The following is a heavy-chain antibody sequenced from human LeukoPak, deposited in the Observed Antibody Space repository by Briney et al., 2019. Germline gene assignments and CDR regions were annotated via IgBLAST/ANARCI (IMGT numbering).Heavy chain of an antibody. D-gene: IGHD3-10*01. CDR2: IYYSGST. V-gene: IGHV4-31*03. J-gene: IGHJ5*02. CDR1: GGSISSGGYY. Sequence: SETLSLTCTVSGGSISSGGYYWSWIRQHPGKGLEWIGYIYYSGSTYYNPSLKSRVTISVDTSKNQFSLKLSSVTAADTAVYYCARYGSLMVRGVIPDWFDPWGQGTLVTVSS. CDR3: ARYGSLMVRGVIPDWFDP.